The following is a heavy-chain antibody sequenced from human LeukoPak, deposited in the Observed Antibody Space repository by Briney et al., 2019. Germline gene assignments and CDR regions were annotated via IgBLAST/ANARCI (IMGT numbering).Heavy chain of an antibody. CDR3: TRDWELSY. J-gene: IGHJ4*02. Sequence: GESLKISCXASGYSFINYWIGWVRQMAGKGLEWVGLIYPGDSNVRYSPSFQGQVTMSADRSINTAYLQWSSLRASDTAMYYCTRDWELSYWGQGTLVTVSS. D-gene: IGHD1-26*01. CDR1: GYSFINYW. CDR2: IYPGDSNV. V-gene: IGHV5-51*01.